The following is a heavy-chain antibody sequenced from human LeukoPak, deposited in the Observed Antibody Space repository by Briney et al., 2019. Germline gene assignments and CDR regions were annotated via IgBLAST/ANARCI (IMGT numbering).Heavy chain of an antibody. D-gene: IGHD2-2*01. V-gene: IGHV3-20*01. CDR1: GFTFDDYG. J-gene: IGHJ4*02. CDR2: INWNGGST. CDR3: ARDRPGVLPPGSPAAFSLDY. Sequence: PGGSLRLSCAASGFTFDDYGMSWVRQAPGKGLEWVSGINWNGGSTGYADSVKGRFTISRDNAKNSLYLQMNSLRAEDTALYHCARDRPGVLPPGSPAAFSLDYWGQGTLVTVSS.